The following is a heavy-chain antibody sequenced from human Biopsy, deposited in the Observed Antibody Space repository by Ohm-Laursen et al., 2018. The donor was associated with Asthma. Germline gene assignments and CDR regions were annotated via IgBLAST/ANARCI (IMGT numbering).Heavy chain of an antibody. CDR1: GFTFNSYG. D-gene: IGHD1-26*01. Sequence: RSLRLSCAASGFTFNSYGIHWVRQAPGKGLEWVAIISYDGRNQYTAKSVEGRFTISRDNSRDTLCLQMNSLRAEDTAVYYCAKEVFPGWELRRGPENWGQGTLVTVSA. J-gene: IGHJ4*02. V-gene: IGHV3-30*18. CDR3: AKEVFPGWELRRGPEN. CDR2: ISYDGRNQ.